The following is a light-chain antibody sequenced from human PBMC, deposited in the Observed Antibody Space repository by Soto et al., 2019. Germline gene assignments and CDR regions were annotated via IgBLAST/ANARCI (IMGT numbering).Light chain of an antibody. CDR3: QQYGSSPKLT. Sequence: EIVLTQSPGTLSLSPGERATLSCRASQSVSSSYLAWYQQKPGQASRLLIYCASSRATGIPDMFSCSGSGTYFTLTISRLEPEYFAVYYCQQYGSSPKLTFGGGTKVEIK. CDR2: CAS. CDR1: QSVSSSY. J-gene: IGKJ4*01. V-gene: IGKV3-20*01.